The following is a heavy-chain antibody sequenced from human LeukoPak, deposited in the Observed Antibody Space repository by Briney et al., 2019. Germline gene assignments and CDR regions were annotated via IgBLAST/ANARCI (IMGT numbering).Heavy chain of an antibody. CDR3: ARGYCSGGSCYSGDYFDY. J-gene: IGHJ4*02. D-gene: IGHD2-15*01. Sequence: GGSLRLSCAASGFTFSDYYMSWIRQAPGKGLEWASYISSSGSTIYYADSVKGRFTISRDNAKNSLYLQMNSLRAEDTAVYYCARGYCSGGSCYSGDYFDYWGQGTLVTVSS. CDR1: GFTFSDYY. V-gene: IGHV3-11*04. CDR2: ISSSGSTI.